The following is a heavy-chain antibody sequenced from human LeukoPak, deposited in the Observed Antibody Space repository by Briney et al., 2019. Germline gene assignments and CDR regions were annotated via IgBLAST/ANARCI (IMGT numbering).Heavy chain of an antibody. J-gene: IGHJ4*02. D-gene: IGHD3-22*01. CDR2: IYPGDSDT. CDR1: GYTFANYW. V-gene: IGHV5-51*01. Sequence: KPGESLKISCKGSGYTFANYWIAWVRQMPGKGLEWMGIIYPGDSDTRYSPSFQGQVTISADKSISTAYLQWSSLKASDTAIYYCARHGDSSGYYALQIDYWGQGTLVTVSS. CDR3: ARHGDSSGYYALQIDY.